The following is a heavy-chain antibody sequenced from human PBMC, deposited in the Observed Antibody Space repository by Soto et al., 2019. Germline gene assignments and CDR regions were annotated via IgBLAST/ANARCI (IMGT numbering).Heavy chain of an antibody. CDR3: VKGLRSSSWHDAFDI. CDR1: GFTFSSYA. V-gene: IGHV3-64D*08. D-gene: IGHD6-13*01. J-gene: IGHJ3*02. Sequence: GGSLRLSCSASGFTFSSYAMHWVRQAPGKGLEYVSAISSNGGSTYYADSVKGRFTISRDNSKNTLYLQMSSLRAEDTAVYYCVKGLRSSSWHDAFDIWGQGTMVTVSS. CDR2: ISSNGGST.